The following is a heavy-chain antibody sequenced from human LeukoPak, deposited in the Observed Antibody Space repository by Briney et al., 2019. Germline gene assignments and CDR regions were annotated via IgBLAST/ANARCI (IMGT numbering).Heavy chain of an antibody. V-gene: IGHV1-3*03. CDR2: INAGNGNT. J-gene: IGHJ5*02. CDR1: GYTFTSYA. Sequence: ASVKVSCKASGYTFTSYAMHWVRQAPGQRLEWMGWINAGNGNTKYSQEFQGRVTITRDTSASTAYMELSSLRSEDMAVYYCARGKEYSSIFDPWGQGTLVTVSS. CDR3: ARGKEYSSIFDP. D-gene: IGHD6-6*01.